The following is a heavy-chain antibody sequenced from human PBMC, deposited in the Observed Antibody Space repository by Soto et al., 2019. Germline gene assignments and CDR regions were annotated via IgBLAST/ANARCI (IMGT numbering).Heavy chain of an antibody. Sequence: EVQLLESGGGLVQPGGSLRLSCAASGFTFSSYAMNWVRQGPGKGLEWVSVISGSGGSTYYADSVKGRFTISRDNSKNTLYLQMNSLTAEDTAVYYCASRSSGWYCDYWGQGTLVTVSS. CDR2: ISGSGGST. J-gene: IGHJ4*02. V-gene: IGHV3-23*01. CDR3: ASRSSGWYCDY. D-gene: IGHD6-19*01. CDR1: GFTFSSYA.